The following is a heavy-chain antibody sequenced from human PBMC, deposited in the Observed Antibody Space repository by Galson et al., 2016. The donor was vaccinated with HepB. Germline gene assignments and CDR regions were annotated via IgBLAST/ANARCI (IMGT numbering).Heavy chain of an antibody. CDR2: IYYSGST. V-gene: IGHV4-39*07. D-gene: IGHD1-1*01. CDR1: GASIRSSNYY. J-gene: IGHJ4*02. CDR3: ARAGRNWNQGDCDY. Sequence: SETLSLTCTVSGASIRSSNYYWAWIRQPPGKGLEWIGSIYYSGSTSYNASLNSRVTMSIDTSTNQFSLRLTSVHATDTAVYYWARAGRNWNQGDCDYWGQGTLVTASS.